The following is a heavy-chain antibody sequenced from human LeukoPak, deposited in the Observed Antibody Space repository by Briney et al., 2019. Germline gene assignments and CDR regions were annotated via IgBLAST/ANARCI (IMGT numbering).Heavy chain of an antibody. J-gene: IGHJ4*02. D-gene: IGHD3-10*01. CDR3: ARATALSGTYYYGSGSYVDY. V-gene: IGHV4-34*01. Sequence: SGTPSLTCAVYGGSFSGYYWSWIRQPPGKGLEWIGEINHSGSTNYNPSLKSRVTISVDTSKNQFSLKLSSVTAADTAVYYCARATALSGTYYYGSGSYVDYWGQGTLVTVSS. CDR1: GGSFSGYY. CDR2: INHSGST.